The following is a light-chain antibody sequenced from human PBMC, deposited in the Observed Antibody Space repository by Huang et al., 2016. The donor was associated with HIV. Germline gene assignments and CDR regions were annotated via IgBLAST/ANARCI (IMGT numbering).Light chain of an antibody. CDR3: QQYNNWPPA. CDR1: RSLSST. V-gene: IGKV3-15*01. J-gene: IGKJ1*01. Sequence: EVVMTQSPVTLSVSPGERATLSCRASRSLSSTLAWYQQKLGQAPRLLIYGTSTRATGIPARFSGTESGTEFTLTISSLQSEDFAVYYCQQYNNWPPAFGQGTKVEIK. CDR2: GTS.